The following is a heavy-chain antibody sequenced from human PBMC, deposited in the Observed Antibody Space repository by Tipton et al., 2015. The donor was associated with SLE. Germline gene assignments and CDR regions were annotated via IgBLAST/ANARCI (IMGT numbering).Heavy chain of an antibody. V-gene: IGHV3-7*01. J-gene: IGHJ6*02. CDR1: GFTFSSYW. D-gene: IGHD3-9*01. Sequence: SLRLSCAASGFTFSSYWMSWVRQAPGKGLEWVANIKQDGSEKYYVDSVKGRFTISRDNAKNSLYLQMNSLRAEDTAVYYCARETIKHPRGYYYYYGMDVWGQGTTVTVSS. CDR3: ARETIKHPRGYYYYYGMDV. CDR2: IKQDGSEK.